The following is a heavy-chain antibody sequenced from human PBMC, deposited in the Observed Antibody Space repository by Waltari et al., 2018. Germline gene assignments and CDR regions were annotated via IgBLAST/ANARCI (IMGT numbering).Heavy chain of an antibody. V-gene: IGHV3-7*01. Sequence: EVQLVESGGGLVPPGGSLRLTCAVSGSRFSSNWMSWVRQAPGKGLEGVANVKPDGGEKHYVDSVKGRFTMSRDNAKNSVYLQMNSLRVEDTAVYYCVRWRWEQSEFDYWGQGTLVTVSS. CDR1: GSRFSSNW. J-gene: IGHJ4*02. D-gene: IGHD1-26*01. CDR2: VKPDGGEK. CDR3: VRWRWEQSEFDY.